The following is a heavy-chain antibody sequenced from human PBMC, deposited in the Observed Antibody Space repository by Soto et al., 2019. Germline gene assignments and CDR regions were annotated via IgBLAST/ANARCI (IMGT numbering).Heavy chain of an antibody. J-gene: IGHJ4*02. Sequence: ASVKVSCKASGGTFSSYAISWVRQAPGQGLEWMGGIIPIFGTANYAQKFQGRVTITADKSTSTAYMELSSLRSEDTAVYYCARDRGPFSGCSSTSCYALRRANPLPEYYFDYWGQGTLVTVSS. D-gene: IGHD2-2*01. V-gene: IGHV1-69*06. CDR3: ARDRGPFSGCSSTSCYALRRANPLPEYYFDY. CDR1: GGTFSSYA. CDR2: IIPIFGTA.